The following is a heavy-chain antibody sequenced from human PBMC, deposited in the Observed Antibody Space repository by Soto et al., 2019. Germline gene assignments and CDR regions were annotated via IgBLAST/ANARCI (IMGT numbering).Heavy chain of an antibody. Sequence: QVQLVQSGAEVKKPGSSVKVSCTASGGTFRFYTINWVRQVPGQGLEWMGRLIPMLRMANFAQKFQGRVTMTADESTSTAYLDLRSLKSEDTAVYYCATNYGSGSTHFDYWGQGTLVTVSS. CDR3: ATNYGSGSTHFDY. V-gene: IGHV1-69*02. J-gene: IGHJ4*02. CDR1: GGTFRFYT. D-gene: IGHD3-10*01. CDR2: LIPMLRMA.